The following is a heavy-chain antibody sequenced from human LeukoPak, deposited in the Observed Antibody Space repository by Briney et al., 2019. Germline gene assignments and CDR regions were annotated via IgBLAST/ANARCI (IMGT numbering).Heavy chain of an antibody. CDR1: GGSFSGYY. Sequence: SGTLSLTCAVYGGSFSGYYWSWIRQPPGKGLEWIGEINHSGSTNYNPSLKSRVTISVDTSKNQFSLKLSSVTAADTAVYYCASRGYYFDYWGQGTLVTVSS. CDR3: ASRGYYFDY. D-gene: IGHD3-16*01. V-gene: IGHV4-34*01. CDR2: INHSGST. J-gene: IGHJ4*02.